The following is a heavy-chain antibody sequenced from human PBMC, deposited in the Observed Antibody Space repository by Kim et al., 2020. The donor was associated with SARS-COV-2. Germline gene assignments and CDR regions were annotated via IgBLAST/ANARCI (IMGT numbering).Heavy chain of an antibody. V-gene: IGHV3-7*01. CDR3: ARAGGRVDSSGYYYVRGENY. CDR1: GFTFSSYW. Sequence: GGSLRLSCAASGFTFSSYWMSWVRQAPWKGLEWVANINQDGSEKYCVGSVKGRFTISRDNAENSLYLQMNSLRAEDTAVYYCARAGGRVDSSGYYYVRGENYWGQGTLVTVSS. J-gene: IGHJ4*02. CDR2: INQDGSEK. D-gene: IGHD3-22*01.